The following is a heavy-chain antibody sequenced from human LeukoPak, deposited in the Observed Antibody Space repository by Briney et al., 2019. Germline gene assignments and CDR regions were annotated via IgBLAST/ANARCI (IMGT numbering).Heavy chain of an antibody. V-gene: IGHV1-24*01. Sequence: ASVKVSCKVSGYTLTELSMHWVRQAPGKGLEWMGGFDPEDGETIYAQKFPGRVTMTEDTSTDTAYMELSSLRSEDTAVYYCATVVTAAPGAFDIWGQGTMVTVSS. CDR2: FDPEDGET. D-gene: IGHD2-21*02. J-gene: IGHJ3*02. CDR3: ATVVTAAPGAFDI. CDR1: GYTLTELS.